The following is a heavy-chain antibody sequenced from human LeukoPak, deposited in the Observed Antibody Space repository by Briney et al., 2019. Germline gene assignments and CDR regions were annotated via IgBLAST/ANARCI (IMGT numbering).Heavy chain of an antibody. CDR3: AGGARRQQPFDY. V-gene: IGHV3-66*01. J-gene: IGHJ4*02. CDR1: GSTVSSNY. Sequence: GGSLRLSCAASGSTVSSNYMSWVRQAPGKGLEWVSVIYSGGSTYYADSVKGRFTISRDNSKNTLYLQMNSLRAEDTAVYYCAGGARRQQPFDYWGQGTLVTVSS. D-gene: IGHD6-13*01. CDR2: IYSGGST.